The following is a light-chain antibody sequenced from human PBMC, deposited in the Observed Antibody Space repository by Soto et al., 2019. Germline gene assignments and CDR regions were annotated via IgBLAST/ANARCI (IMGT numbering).Light chain of an antibody. CDR3: QKYNSAPWT. J-gene: IGKJ1*01. CDR1: QGISNY. V-gene: IGKV1-27*01. Sequence: DIKMTQSPSSLSASVGDRVNITCRASQGISNYLAWYQQQPGKVPKLLIYVASTLQSGVPSRFSGSGSGTDFTLTISSLQPEDVATYYCQKYNSAPWTFGQGTKVEIK. CDR2: VAS.